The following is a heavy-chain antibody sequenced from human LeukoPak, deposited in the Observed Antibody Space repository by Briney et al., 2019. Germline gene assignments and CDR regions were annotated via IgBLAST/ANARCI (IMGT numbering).Heavy chain of an antibody. Sequence: ASVKVSCKASGYTFTGYYMHWVRQAPGQGLEWMGWINPNSGGTNYAQKFQGRVTMTRDTSISTAYMELSRLRSDDTAVYYCARSGGPDFWSGYYLDYRGQGTLVTVSS. J-gene: IGHJ4*02. D-gene: IGHD3-3*01. CDR2: INPNSGGT. CDR1: GYTFTGYY. CDR3: ARSGGPDFWSGYYLDY. V-gene: IGHV1-2*02.